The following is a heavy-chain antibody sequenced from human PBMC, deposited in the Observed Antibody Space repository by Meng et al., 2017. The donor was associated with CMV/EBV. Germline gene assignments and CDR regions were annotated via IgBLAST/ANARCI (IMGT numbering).Heavy chain of an antibody. CDR2: IYYSGST. V-gene: IGHV4-39*07. CDR1: GGSLSMRSYY. D-gene: IGHD2-2*01. CDR3: ARDRDIVVVPGDPWFDP. J-gene: IGHJ5*02. Sequence: PAGPPSRTCTFSGGSLSMRSYYWGWIRQPPGNGLEWIGSIYYSGSTYYNPSLKSRVTISVDTSKNQFSLKLSSVTAADTAVYYCARDRDIVVVPGDPWFDPWGQGTLVTVSS.